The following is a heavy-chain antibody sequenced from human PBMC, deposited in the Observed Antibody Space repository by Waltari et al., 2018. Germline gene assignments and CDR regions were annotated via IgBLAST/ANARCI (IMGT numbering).Heavy chain of an antibody. D-gene: IGHD3-22*01. V-gene: IGHV3-7*01. Sequence: EVQLVESGGGLVQTGGSLRLSCAASGFTFSSYWMSWVRQAPGKGLEWLANIKQDGSEKYYVDSVKGRFTISRDNAKNSLYLQMNSLRAEDTAVYYCARVKNYYDSSGYYPLYWYFDLWGRGTLVTVSS. J-gene: IGHJ2*01. CDR3: ARVKNYYDSSGYYPLYWYFDL. CDR2: IKQDGSEK. CDR1: GFTFSSYW.